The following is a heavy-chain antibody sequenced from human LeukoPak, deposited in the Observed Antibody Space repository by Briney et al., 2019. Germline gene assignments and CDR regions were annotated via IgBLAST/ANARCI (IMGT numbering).Heavy chain of an antibody. D-gene: IGHD3-10*01. Sequence: PSETLSLTCTVSGGSISSYYWSWIRQPPGKGLEWIGYIYYSGSTNYNPSLKSRVTISVDTSKNQFSLKLSSVTAADTAVYYCARAPGHYGSGSYFPDAFDIWGQETMVTVSS. CDR2: IYYSGST. CDR3: ARAPGHYGSGSYFPDAFDI. J-gene: IGHJ3*02. CDR1: GGSISSYY. V-gene: IGHV4-59*01.